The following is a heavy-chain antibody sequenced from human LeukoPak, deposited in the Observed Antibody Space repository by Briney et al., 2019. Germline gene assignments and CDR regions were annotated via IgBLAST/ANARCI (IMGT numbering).Heavy chain of an antibody. Sequence: GGSLRLSCAASGFTFSSYTMNWVRQAPGKGLEWVSYISKSSGTMSYADSVKGRFTISRDDAKNSLFLQMNSLRDEDTAVYYCARDENWGFDYWGQGTLVTVSS. V-gene: IGHV3-48*02. CDR1: GFTFSSYT. D-gene: IGHD7-27*01. CDR2: ISKSSGTM. CDR3: ARDENWGFDY. J-gene: IGHJ4*02.